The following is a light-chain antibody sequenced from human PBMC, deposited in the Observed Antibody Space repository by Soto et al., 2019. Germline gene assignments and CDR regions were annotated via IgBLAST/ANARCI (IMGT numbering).Light chain of an antibody. J-gene: IGLJ2*01. Sequence: QSVLTQPPSVSGAPGQRVTISCTGSSSNIGSGYEVHWYQQLPGTAPKLLIYGNIYRPSGVPDRFSGSKSDTSVSLAITGLQAEDEADYHCQSYGSSLSGVVFGGGTKRTVL. CDR2: GNI. V-gene: IGLV1-40*01. CDR1: SSNIGSGYE. CDR3: QSYGSSLSGVV.